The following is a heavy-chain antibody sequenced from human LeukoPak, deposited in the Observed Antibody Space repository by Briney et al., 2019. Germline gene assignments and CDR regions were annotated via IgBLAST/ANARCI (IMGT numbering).Heavy chain of an antibody. CDR2: IGTAGDT. J-gene: IGHJ4*02. Sequence: PGGSLRLSCAASGFTFSSYDMHWVRQATGKGLEWVSAIGTAGDTYYPGSVKGRFTISRENAKNSLHLQMNSLRAGDTAVYYCARASESSSFEYYFDYWGQGTLVTVSS. CDR1: GFTFSSYD. D-gene: IGHD6-13*01. CDR3: ARASESSSFEYYFDY. V-gene: IGHV3-13*01.